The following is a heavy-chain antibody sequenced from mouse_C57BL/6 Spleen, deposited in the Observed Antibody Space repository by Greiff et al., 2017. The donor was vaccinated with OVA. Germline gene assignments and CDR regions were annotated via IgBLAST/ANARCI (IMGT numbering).Heavy chain of an antibody. J-gene: IGHJ3*01. V-gene: IGHV1-64*01. Sequence: QVQLQQSGAELVKPGASVKLSCKASGYTFTSYWMHWVKQRPGQGLEWIGMIHPNSGSTNYNEKFKSKATMTVDKSSSTAYMQLSSLTSEDAAVYYCARSNDYSAYWGQGTLVTVSA. D-gene: IGHD2-4*01. CDR3: ARSNDYSAY. CDR1: GYTFTSYW. CDR2: IHPNSGST.